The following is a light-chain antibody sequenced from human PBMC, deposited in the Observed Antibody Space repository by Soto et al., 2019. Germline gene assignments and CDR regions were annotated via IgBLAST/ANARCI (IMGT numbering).Light chain of an antibody. CDR2: EVT. CDR1: SSDVGAYNY. J-gene: IGLJ1*01. CDR3: CSYADNNDYV. Sequence: QSALTQPPSASGSLGQSVTISCTATSSDVGAYNYVSWYQQHPGKAPKLMIYEVTRRPSGVPDRFSGSKSGNTASLNVSGLQAEDEADYYCCSYADNNDYVFGTGTKVTVL. V-gene: IGLV2-8*01.